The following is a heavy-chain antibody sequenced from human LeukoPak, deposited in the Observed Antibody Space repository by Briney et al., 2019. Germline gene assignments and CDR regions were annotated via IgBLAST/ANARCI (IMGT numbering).Heavy chain of an antibody. J-gene: IGHJ3*02. CDR3: ATREQLSGPSDAFDI. V-gene: IGHV4-39*07. D-gene: IGHD6-13*01. CDR1: GGSISSSSYY. CDR2: IYYSGST. Sequence: SETLSLTCTVSGGSISSSSYYWGWIRQPPGKGLEWIGSIYYSGSTYYNPSLKSRVTISVDTSKNQFSLKLSSVTAADTAVHYCATREQLSGPSDAFDIWGQGTMVTVSS.